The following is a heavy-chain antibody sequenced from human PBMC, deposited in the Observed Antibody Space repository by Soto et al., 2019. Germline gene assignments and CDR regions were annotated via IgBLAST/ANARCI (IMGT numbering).Heavy chain of an antibody. V-gene: IGHV1-58*02. CDR3: AAGYDYYDSSGSLDY. J-gene: IGHJ4*02. Sequence: SVKVSCKASGFTFTSSAMQWVRQARGQRLEWIGWIVVGSGNTNYAQKFQERVTITRDMSTSTAYMELSSLRSEDTAVYYCAAGYDYYDSSGSLDYWGQGTLVTVSS. CDR1: GFTFTSSA. D-gene: IGHD3-22*01. CDR2: IVVGSGNT.